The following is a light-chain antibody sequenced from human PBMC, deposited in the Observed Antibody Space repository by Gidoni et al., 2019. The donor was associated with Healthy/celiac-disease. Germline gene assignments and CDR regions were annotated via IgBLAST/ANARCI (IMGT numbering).Light chain of an antibody. CDR3: QQSYSTPDT. Sequence: DIQITQSPSSLSASVGDRVTITCRPSQSISSYLNWYQQKPGKAPKLLIYAASSLQSGVPSRFSGSGSGTDFTLTISSLQPEDFATYYCQQSYSTPDTFGQGTKLEIK. V-gene: IGKV1-39*01. J-gene: IGKJ2*01. CDR1: QSISSY. CDR2: AAS.